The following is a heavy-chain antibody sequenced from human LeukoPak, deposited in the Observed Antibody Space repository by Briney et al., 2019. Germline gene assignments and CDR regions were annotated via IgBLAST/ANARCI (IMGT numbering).Heavy chain of an antibody. J-gene: IGHJ4*02. CDR2: INWSGERI. CDR1: GFTFDDYA. CDR3: ARASFLEWLLYPFDY. Sequence: GGSLRLSCAASGFTFDDYAMGWVRPAPGKGLEWVSGINWSGERIGYADSVKGRFTNSRDTAKNSLYLQMNGLRAEDTALYYCARASFLEWLLYPFDYWGQGTLVTVSS. V-gene: IGHV3-20*04. D-gene: IGHD3-3*01.